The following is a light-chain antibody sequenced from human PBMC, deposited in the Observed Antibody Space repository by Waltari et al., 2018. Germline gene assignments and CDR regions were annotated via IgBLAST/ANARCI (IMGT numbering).Light chain of an antibody. J-gene: IGLJ2*01. Sequence: QSALTQPASVSGSPGQSITISCTGTRSDVGGYNYVSWYQQYSGKAPKPMIYDVSNRPSGVSNRFSGSKSGDTASLTISGLQAEDEADYYCSSYTTTSALVFGGGTKLTVL. V-gene: IGLV2-14*01. CDR3: SSYTTTSALV. CDR2: DVS. CDR1: RSDVGGYNY.